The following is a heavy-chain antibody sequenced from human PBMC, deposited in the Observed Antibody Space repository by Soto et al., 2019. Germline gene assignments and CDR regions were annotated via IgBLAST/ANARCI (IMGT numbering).Heavy chain of an antibody. CDR1: GFTFSSYS. V-gene: IGHV3-21*01. CDR3: VRDSRASPPDV. CDR2: ISSSSSYI. Sequence: GGSLRLSCAASGFTFSSYSMNWVRQAPGKGLEWVSSISSSSSYIYYADSVKGRFTISRDNAKNALYLQMKSLRAEDAGVYYCVRDSRASPPDVWGQGTTVTVSS. J-gene: IGHJ6*02.